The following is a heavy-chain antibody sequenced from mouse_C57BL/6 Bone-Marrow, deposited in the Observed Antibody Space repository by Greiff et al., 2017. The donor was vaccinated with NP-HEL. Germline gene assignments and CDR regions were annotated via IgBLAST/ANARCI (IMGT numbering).Heavy chain of an antibody. CDR1: GFTFTSYW. CDR3: ARSGTRCAY. D-gene: IGHD4-1*01. J-gene: IGHJ3*01. CDR2: IHPSDGDT. Sequence: QVQLQQPGAELVKPGASVKVSCTASGFTFTSYWMHWVKQRPGQGLEWIGRIHPSDGDTNYNQKFKGKATLTVAKSSSTAYMQLSSLTSEDSAGDYCARSGTRCAYGGQGTRATVSA. V-gene: IGHV1-74*01.